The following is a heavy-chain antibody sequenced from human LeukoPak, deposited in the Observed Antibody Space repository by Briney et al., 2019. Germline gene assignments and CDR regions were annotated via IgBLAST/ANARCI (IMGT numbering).Heavy chain of an antibody. J-gene: IGHJ5*02. CDR3: AKDRGNYDSSGYYH. CDR2: ISYDGSNK. CDR1: GFTFSSYA. Sequence: GGSLRLSCAASGFTFSSYAMHWVRQAPGKGLEWVAVISYDGSNKYYADSVKGRFTISRDNSKNTLYLQMNSLRAEDTAVYYCAKDRGNYDSSGYYHWGQGTLVTVSS. V-gene: IGHV3-30-3*01. D-gene: IGHD3-22*01.